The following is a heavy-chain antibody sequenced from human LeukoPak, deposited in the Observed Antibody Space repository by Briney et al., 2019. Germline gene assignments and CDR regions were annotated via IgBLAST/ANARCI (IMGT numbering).Heavy chain of an antibody. V-gene: IGHV3-64D*09. D-gene: IGHD2-21*02. CDR2: TSTNGDTT. Sequence: GGSLRLSCSASGFTFSNYVMHWVRQAPGKGLEYVSATSTNGDTTYYTDSVKGRFTISRDNSKSTLSLQMSSLRAEDTALYYCVKDYGRDWNGHWFDSWGQGTLVTVSS. J-gene: IGHJ5*01. CDR3: VKDYGRDWNGHWFDS. CDR1: GFTFSNYV.